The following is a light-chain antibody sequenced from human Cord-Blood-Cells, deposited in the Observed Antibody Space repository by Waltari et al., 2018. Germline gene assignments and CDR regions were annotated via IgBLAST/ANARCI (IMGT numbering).Light chain of an antibody. CDR2: GAS. Sequence: EIVMRHPPAKLSVPPGERATISCRASQIVSSNLAWYQQKPGQAPRLLIYGASTRATGIPARFSGSGSGTEFTRTISSLQSEDFAVYYCQQYNNWPPYTFGQGTKLEIK. V-gene: IGKV3-15*01. J-gene: IGKJ2*01. CDR3: QQYNNWPPYT. CDR1: QIVSSN.